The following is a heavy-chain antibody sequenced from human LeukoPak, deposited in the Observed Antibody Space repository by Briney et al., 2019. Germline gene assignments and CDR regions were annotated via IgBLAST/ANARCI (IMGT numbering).Heavy chain of an antibody. D-gene: IGHD4-17*01. Sequence: GGSLRLSCAASGFTFSYYGMSGVRQAPGQGLEWVAVIWFDGTNDDYADSVKGRFTISRDNSRNTLVLQMNSLRAEDTAVYFCARRPVTPGGIGYFDSWGQGTLVTVSS. CDR2: IWFDGTND. CDR1: GFTFSYYG. CDR3: ARRPVTPGGIGYFDS. V-gene: IGHV3-33*01. J-gene: IGHJ4*02.